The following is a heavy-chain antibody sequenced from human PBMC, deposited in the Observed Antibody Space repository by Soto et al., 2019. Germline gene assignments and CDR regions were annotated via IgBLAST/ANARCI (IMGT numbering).Heavy chain of an antibody. CDR2: INPSGGST. D-gene: IGHD3-3*01. CDR1: GYTFTSYY. V-gene: IGHV1-46*01. CDR3: ARVSEGHDFWSGYCTGSYYYYYGMDV. J-gene: IGHJ6*02. Sequence: ASVKVSCKASGYTFTSYYMHWVRQAPGQGLEWMGIINPSGGSTSYAQKFQGRVTMTRDTSTSTVYMELSSLRSEDTAVYYCARVSEGHDFWSGYCTGSYYYYYGMDVWGQGTTVTVSS.